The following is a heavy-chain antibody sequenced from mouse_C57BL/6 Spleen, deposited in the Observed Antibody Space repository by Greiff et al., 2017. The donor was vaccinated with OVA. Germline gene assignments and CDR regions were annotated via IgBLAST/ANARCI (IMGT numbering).Heavy chain of an antibody. CDR1: GFTFSDYG. D-gene: IGHD3-3*01. Sequence: EVQVVESGGGLVKPGGSLKLSCAASGFTFSDYGMHWVRQAPEKGLEWVAYISSGSSTIYYADTVKGRVTISRDNAKITLFRQMSRLRAEETAMCYCARQGRDYWGQGTTLTVSS. V-gene: IGHV5-17*01. CDR2: ISSGSSTI. J-gene: IGHJ2*01. CDR3: ARQGRDY.